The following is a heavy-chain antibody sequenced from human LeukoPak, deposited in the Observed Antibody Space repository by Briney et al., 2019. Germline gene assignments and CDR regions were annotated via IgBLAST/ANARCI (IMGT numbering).Heavy chain of an antibody. CDR3: ARRHGAAAGDAFDV. CDR1: GGSISSYY. D-gene: IGHD6-13*01. Sequence: SETLSLTCTVSGGSISSYYWSWIRQPAGKGLEWIGRIYTSGSTNYNPSLKSRVIMSVDTSKNQFSLKLSSVTAADTAMYYCARRHGAAAGDAFDVWGQGTVVTVSS. V-gene: IGHV4-4*07. CDR2: IYTSGST. J-gene: IGHJ3*01.